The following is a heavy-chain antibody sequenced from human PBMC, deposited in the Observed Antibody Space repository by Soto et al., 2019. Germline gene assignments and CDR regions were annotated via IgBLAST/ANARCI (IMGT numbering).Heavy chain of an antibody. D-gene: IGHD2-15*01. V-gene: IGHV1-69*01. CDR2: IIPIFGTA. CDR3: AREDIVVVVAATRPYYYYGMDV. J-gene: IGHJ6*02. CDR1: GGTFSSYA. Sequence: QVQLVQSGAEVKKPGSSVKVSCKASGGTFSSYAISWVRQAPGQGLEWMGGIIPIFGTANYAQKFQGRVTITADESTSTAYMELGSLRSEDTAVYYCAREDIVVVVAATRPYYYYGMDVWGQGTTVTVSS.